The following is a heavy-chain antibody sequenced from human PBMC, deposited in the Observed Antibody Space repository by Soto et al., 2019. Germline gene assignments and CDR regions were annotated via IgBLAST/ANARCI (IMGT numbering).Heavy chain of an antibody. CDR1: GGSINDYY. CDR2: IYYSGST. V-gene: IGHV4-59*12. J-gene: IGHJ6*02. Sequence: SETLSLTCTVSGGSINDYYWNWIRKPPGKGLEWLGYIYYSGSTNYSPALKSRVTISVDTSKNQFSLKLTSVTAADTAVYYCARAVYCTTANCWDDFHYYNIDVWGQGTAVTVSS. CDR3: ARAVYCTTANCWDDFHYYNIDV. D-gene: IGHD2-2*01.